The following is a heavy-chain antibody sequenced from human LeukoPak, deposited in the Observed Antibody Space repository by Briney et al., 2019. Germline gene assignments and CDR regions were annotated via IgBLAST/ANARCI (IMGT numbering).Heavy chain of an antibody. CDR2: IGQDAGEK. Sequence: GGSLRLSRAASGFTFSNYWMTWVRQAPGKGLEWVANIGQDAGEKYYVDSVKGRFTISRANTKDSLYRQMNSLGAEDTAMYYCARLRGRSYWGRGTLVTVSS. CDR3: ARLRGRSY. J-gene: IGHJ4*02. D-gene: IGHD3-10*01. CDR1: GFTFSNYW. V-gene: IGHV3-7*01.